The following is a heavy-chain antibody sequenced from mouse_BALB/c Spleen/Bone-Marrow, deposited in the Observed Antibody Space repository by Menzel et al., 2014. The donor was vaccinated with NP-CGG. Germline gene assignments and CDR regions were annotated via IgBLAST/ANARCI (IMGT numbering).Heavy chain of an antibody. CDR3: VRKYGKGGDY. D-gene: IGHD2-10*02. Sequence: QVQLKESGAELVRPGASVKLSCKASGYTFTGYWMNWVKQRPGQGLEWIGMIDPSDSETYYNEMFKDKATLTVDKSSSTVYMQLSGLTSEDSAVYYCVRKYGKGGDYWGQGTTLTVSS. J-gene: IGHJ2*01. CDR1: GYTFTGYW. CDR2: IDPSDSET. V-gene: IGHV1-61*01.